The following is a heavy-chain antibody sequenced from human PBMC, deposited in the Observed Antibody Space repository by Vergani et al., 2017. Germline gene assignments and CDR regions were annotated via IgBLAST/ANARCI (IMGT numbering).Heavy chain of an antibody. D-gene: IGHD2-21*02. V-gene: IGHV3-9*01. Sequence: EVQLVESGGGLVQPGRSLRLSCAASGFTFDDYAMHWVRQAPGKGLEWVSGISWNSGSIGYADSVKGRFTISRDNAKNSLYLQMNSLRAEDTALYYCAKDSGGYCGGDCYSHYWYFDLWGRGTLVTVSS. J-gene: IGHJ2*01. CDR3: AKDSGGYCGGDCYSHYWYFDL. CDR2: ISWNSGSI. CDR1: GFTFDDYA.